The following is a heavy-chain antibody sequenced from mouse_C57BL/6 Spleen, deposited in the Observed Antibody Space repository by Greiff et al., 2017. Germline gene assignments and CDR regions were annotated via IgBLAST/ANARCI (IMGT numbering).Heavy chain of an antibody. D-gene: IGHD1-1*01. CDR1: GYSITGGYY. J-gene: IGHJ3*01. V-gene: IGHV3-6*01. Sequence: EVKLMESGPGLVKPSQSLSLTCSVTGYSITGGYYWNWLRQFPGNKLEWMGYINYAGSHTSNPSLKNPISITSNTCKDQFCLKLKSVTSEDTATYYCARGYYGSPFAYWGQGTLVTVSA. CDR3: ARGYYGSPFAY. CDR2: INYAGSH.